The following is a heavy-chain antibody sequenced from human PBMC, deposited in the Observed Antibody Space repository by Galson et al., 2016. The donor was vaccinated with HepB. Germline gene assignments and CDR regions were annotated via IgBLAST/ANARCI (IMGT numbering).Heavy chain of an antibody. Sequence: SLRLSCAGSGFSFTSVWMSWVRQAPGKGLEWVGRIKSVIDGETKDYAKPVRGRFAITRYDTKNTLYLQMNSLKIEYTAIYYCTPDPPGPYYYETSGYYRTSDYWGQGTLVTVSS. J-gene: IGHJ4*02. CDR1: GFSFTSVW. V-gene: IGHV3-15*01. CDR3: TPDPPGPYYYETSGYYRTSDY. CDR2: IKSVIDGETK. D-gene: IGHD3-22*01.